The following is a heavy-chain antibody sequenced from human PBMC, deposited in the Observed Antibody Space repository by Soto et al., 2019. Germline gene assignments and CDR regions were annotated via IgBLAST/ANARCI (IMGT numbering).Heavy chain of an antibody. CDR2: IYYSGST. Sequence: QLQLQESGPGLVKPSETLSLTCTVSGCSISSSSYYWGWIRQPPGKWLEWIGSIYYSGSTYYNPSLKSRVTISVDTSKNQFSLKLSSVTAADTAVYYCARSYGDYVGYFDYWGQGTLVTVSS. CDR3: ARSYGDYVGYFDY. D-gene: IGHD4-17*01. CDR1: GCSISSSSYY. V-gene: IGHV4-39*01. J-gene: IGHJ4*02.